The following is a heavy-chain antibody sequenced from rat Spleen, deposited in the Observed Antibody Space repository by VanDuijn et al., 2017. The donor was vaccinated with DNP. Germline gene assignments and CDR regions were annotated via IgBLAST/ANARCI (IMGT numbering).Heavy chain of an antibody. D-gene: IGHD1-4*01. J-gene: IGHJ4*01. CDR1: GYSISSNYR. CDR2: INSAGNT. V-gene: IGHV3-3*01. Sequence: EVQLQESGPGLVKPSQSLSLTCSVTGYSISSNYRWNWIRKFPGNKLEWMGSINSAGNTNYNPSLKSRISITRDTSKNQLFLQVNSVTTEDTATYYCARWPGYNPPYAMDAWGQGTSVTVSS. CDR3: ARWPGYNPPYAMDA.